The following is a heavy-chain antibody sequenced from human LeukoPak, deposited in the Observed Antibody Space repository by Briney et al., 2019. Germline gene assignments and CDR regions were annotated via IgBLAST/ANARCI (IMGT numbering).Heavy chain of an antibody. V-gene: IGHV4-59*01. D-gene: IGHD6-19*01. CDR1: GVSITAYY. J-gene: IGHJ4*02. CDR3: VRGHAVADRE. Sequence: SETLSLTCTVSGVSITAYYWSWIRQPPGKGLEWIGYIFFSGSTSYNPSLKSRVTMSMDTSKSQLSLRLSSVTAADTAVYYCVRGHAVADREWGQGTLVIVSS. CDR2: IFFSGST.